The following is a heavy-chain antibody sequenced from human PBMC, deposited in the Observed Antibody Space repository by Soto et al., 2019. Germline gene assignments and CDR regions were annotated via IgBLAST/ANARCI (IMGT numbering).Heavy chain of an antibody. V-gene: IGHV3-23*01. CDR2: ISGSGGST. CDR1: GFTFSSYA. Sequence: GGSLRLSCAASGFTFSSYAMSWVRQAPGKGLEWVSAISGSGGSTYYADSVKGRFTISRDNSKNTLYLQMNSLRAEDTAVYYCAKDAPYYLTTVNWFDPWGQGTLVTVSS. CDR3: AKDAPYYLTTVNWFDP. D-gene: IGHD4-17*01. J-gene: IGHJ5*02.